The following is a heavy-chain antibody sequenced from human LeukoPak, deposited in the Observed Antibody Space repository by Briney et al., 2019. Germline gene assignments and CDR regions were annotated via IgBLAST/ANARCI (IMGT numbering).Heavy chain of an antibody. Sequence: PGGSLRLSCAASGFTVSSNYMSWVRQAPGKGLEWVSIIYGGGSTYYAESVNGRFTNSRDSSKNTLYLQMNSLRAEDTAVYFCASSGNYYPYFDYWGQGTLVTVSS. J-gene: IGHJ4*02. V-gene: IGHV3-66*01. D-gene: IGHD1-26*01. CDR3: ASSGNYYPYFDY. CDR2: IYGGGST. CDR1: GFTVSSNY.